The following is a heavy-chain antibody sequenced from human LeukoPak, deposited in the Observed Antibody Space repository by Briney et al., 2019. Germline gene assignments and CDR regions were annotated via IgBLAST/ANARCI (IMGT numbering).Heavy chain of an antibody. CDR1: GGSINSGGYS. CDR2: MYYSGST. D-gene: IGHD2-8*01. V-gene: IGHV4-30-4*07. Sequence: SETLSLTCAVSGGSINSGGYSWNWIRQPPGKGLEWIGCMYYSGSTYFNPSLKSRVTISGDTSKNQFSLKLSSVTAADTATYYCVRSILMVSKVYMDVWGKGTTVTVSS. J-gene: IGHJ6*03. CDR3: VRSILMVSKVYMDV.